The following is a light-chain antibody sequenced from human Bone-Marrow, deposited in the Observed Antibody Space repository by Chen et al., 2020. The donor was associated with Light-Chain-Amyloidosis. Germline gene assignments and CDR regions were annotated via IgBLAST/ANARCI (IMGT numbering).Light chain of an antibody. Sequence: QFALTKPPSVSGSPGQSITTSCTGTSSDVGGDNHVSWYQQHPDKAPKLMIYEVTNRPSWVPDRFSGSKSDNTASLTISGLQTEDEADYFCSSYTITNTLVFGSGTRVTVL. CDR3: SSYTITNTLV. CDR1: SSDVGGDNH. J-gene: IGLJ1*01. CDR2: EVT. V-gene: IGLV2-14*01.